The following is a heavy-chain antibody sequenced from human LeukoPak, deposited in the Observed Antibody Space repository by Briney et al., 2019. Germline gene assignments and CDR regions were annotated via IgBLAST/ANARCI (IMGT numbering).Heavy chain of an antibody. CDR1: GFTFDSYA. Sequence: GGSLRLSCAASGFTFDSYAMSWVRQAPGKGLERVSAIGVSGTGTYYADSVKGRFTISRDDSKNTLYLQMNSLRAEDTAVYYCASGKYGSSWYAYWGQGTLVTVSS. J-gene: IGHJ4*02. V-gene: IGHV3-23*01. CDR2: IGVSGTGT. CDR3: ASGKYGSSWYAY. D-gene: IGHD6-13*01.